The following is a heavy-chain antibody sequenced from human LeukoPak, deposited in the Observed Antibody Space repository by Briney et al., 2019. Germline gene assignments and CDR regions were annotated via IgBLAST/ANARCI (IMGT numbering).Heavy chain of an antibody. Sequence: ASVKVSCKASGYTFTSYGTSWVRQAPGQGLEWMGWISAYNGNTNYAQKLQGRVTMTTDTPTSTAYMELRSLRSDDTAVYYRARVEMNYDFWSGYYTDNWFDPWGQGTLVTVSS. D-gene: IGHD3-3*01. J-gene: IGHJ5*02. CDR1: GYTFTSYG. V-gene: IGHV1-18*01. CDR2: ISAYNGNT. CDR3: ARVEMNYDFWSGYYTDNWFDP.